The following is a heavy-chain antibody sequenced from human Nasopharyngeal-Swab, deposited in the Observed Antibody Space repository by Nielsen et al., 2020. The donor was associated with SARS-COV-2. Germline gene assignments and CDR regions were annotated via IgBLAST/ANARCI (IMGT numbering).Heavy chain of an antibody. V-gene: IGHV3-33*01. J-gene: IGHJ3*02. D-gene: IGHD1-1*01. CDR2: IWYDGSNK. CDR1: GFTFSSYG. CDR3: ARESGTTSAFDI. Sequence: GGSLRLSCAASGFTFSSYGMHWVRQAPGKGLEWVAVIWYDGSNKYYADSVKGRFIISRDNSKNTLYLQMNSLRAEDTAVYYCARESGTTSAFDIWGQGTMVTVSS.